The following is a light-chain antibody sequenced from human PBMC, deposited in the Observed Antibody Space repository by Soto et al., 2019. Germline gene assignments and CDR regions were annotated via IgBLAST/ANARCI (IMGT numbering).Light chain of an antibody. CDR1: QSVSSGS. CDR3: QEYSNSRT. CDR2: GAS. V-gene: IGKV3-20*01. Sequence: EIVLTQSPGTLSLSPGERATLSCRASQSVSSGSLAWYQQKPGQAPRLLIFGASSRATGIPDRFSGSGSGTDFTLTISRLEPEDFAVYYCQEYSNSRTFGQGTKVEI. J-gene: IGKJ1*01.